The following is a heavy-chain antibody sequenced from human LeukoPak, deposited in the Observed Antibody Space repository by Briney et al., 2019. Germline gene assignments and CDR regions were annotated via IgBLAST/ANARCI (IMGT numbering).Heavy chain of an antibody. V-gene: IGHV4-34*01. CDR2: INHSGST. CDR3: ARGRPLGYCSGGSCYSLRGAFDI. J-gene: IGHJ3*02. D-gene: IGHD2-15*01. CDR1: GGSFSGYY. Sequence: PSETLSLTCAVYGGSFSGYYWSWIRQPPGKGLEWIGEINHSGSTNYNPSLKSRATISVDTSKNQFSLKLSSVTAADTAVYYCARGRPLGYCSGGSCYSLRGAFDIWGQGTMVTVSS.